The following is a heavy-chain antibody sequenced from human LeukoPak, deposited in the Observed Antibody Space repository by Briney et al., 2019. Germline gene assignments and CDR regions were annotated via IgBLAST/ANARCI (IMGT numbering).Heavy chain of an antibody. J-gene: IGHJ3*02. CDR2: ISAYNGNT. D-gene: IGHD4-11*01. CDR3: ARTRYSNHITSDAFDI. CDR1: GYTFTSYG. Sequence: ASVKVSCKASGYTFTSYGISWVRQAPGQGLEWMGWISAYNGNTNYAQKLQGRVTMTTDTSTSTAYMELRSLRSDDTAVYYCARTRYSNHITSDAFDIWGQGTMVTVSS. V-gene: IGHV1-18*01.